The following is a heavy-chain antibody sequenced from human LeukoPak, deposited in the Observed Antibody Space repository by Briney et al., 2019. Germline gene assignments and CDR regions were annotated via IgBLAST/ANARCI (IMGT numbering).Heavy chain of an antibody. V-gene: IGHV3-30-3*01. D-gene: IGHD4-17*01. J-gene: IGHJ5*02. Sequence: GGSLRLSCAASGFTFSSYAMHWVRQAPGKGLEWVAVISYDGSNKYYADSVKGRFTISRDNSKNTLYLQMNSLRAEDTAVYYCAKDRRTTVTTPWFDPWGQGTLVTVSS. CDR3: AKDRRTTVTTPWFDP. CDR1: GFTFSSYA. CDR2: ISYDGSNK.